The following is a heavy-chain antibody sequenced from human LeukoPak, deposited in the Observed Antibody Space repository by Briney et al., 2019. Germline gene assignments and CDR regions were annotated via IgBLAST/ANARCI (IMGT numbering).Heavy chain of an antibody. D-gene: IGHD4-23*01. J-gene: IGHJ4*02. CDR3: ARVNYGGNSGGAFDY. CDR2: ISSNGGST. Sequence: GGSLRLSCAASGFNFKNYAMHWVRQAPGKALDYVSAISSNGGSTYYANSVKGRFTISRDNSKNTLYLQMGSLRADDMAVYYCARVNYGGNSGGAFDYWGQGTLVTVSS. CDR1: GFNFKNYA. V-gene: IGHV3-64*01.